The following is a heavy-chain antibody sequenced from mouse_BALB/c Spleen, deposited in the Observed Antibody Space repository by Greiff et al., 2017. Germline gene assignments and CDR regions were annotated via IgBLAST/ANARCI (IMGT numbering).Heavy chain of an antibody. J-gene: IGHJ3*01. CDR1: GFTFSSFG. CDR3: ARYDYDRFFAY. D-gene: IGHD2-4*01. V-gene: IGHV5-17*02. CDR2: ISSGSSTI. Sequence: EVKLVESGGGLVQPGGSRKLSCAASGFTFSSFGMHWVRQAPEKGLEWVAYISSGSSTIYYADTVKGRFTISRDNPKNTLFLQMTSLRSEDTAMYYCARYDYDRFFAYWGQGTLVTVSA.